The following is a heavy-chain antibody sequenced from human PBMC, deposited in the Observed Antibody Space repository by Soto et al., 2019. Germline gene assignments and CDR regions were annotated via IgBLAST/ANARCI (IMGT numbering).Heavy chain of an antibody. D-gene: IGHD5-12*01. Sequence: ASVKVSCKASGGTFSSYAISWVRQAPGQGLEWMGGIIPIFGTANYAQKFQGGVTITADESTSTAYMELSSLRSEDTAVYYCARVGMATIGSYYFDYWGQGTLVTVSS. J-gene: IGHJ4*02. CDR2: IIPIFGTA. V-gene: IGHV1-69*13. CDR1: GGTFSSYA. CDR3: ARVGMATIGSYYFDY.